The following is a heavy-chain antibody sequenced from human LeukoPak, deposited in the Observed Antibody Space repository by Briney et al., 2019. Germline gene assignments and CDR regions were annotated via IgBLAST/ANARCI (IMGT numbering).Heavy chain of an antibody. CDR2: IYPNGNT. J-gene: IGHJ4*02. Sequence: SETLSLTCTVSGGSISSYYWSWIRQPAGKGLEWIGRIYPNGNTNYNPSLKSRVTMSVDTSKNQFSLTVTSVTAADTAVYYCVRGVIAVTGTSLDYWGQGTLVTVSS. CDR1: GGSISSYY. CDR3: VRGVIAVTGTSLDY. V-gene: IGHV4-4*07. D-gene: IGHD6-19*01.